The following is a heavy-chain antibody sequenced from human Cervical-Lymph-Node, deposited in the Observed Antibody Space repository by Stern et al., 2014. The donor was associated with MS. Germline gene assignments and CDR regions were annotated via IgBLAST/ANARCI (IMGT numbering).Heavy chain of an antibody. J-gene: IGHJ6*02. D-gene: IGHD3-10*01. CDR2: IYTGRSDA. Sequence: EDQLVESGAEVRKPGESLKISCKGFGYSFSNYWINWVRQMPGKGLEWMGLIYTGRSDARYSPSFQGQVNISVAQSINTPHREWSSLKASDTAMYFCAKSYIRYGSGSFRYYYAVDVWGQGTSVTVSS. CDR1: GYSFSNYW. V-gene: IGHV5-51*03. CDR3: AKSYIRYGSGSFRYYYAVDV.